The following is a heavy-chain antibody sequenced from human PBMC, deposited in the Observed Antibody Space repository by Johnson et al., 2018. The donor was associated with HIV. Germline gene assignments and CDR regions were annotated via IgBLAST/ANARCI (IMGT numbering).Heavy chain of an antibody. D-gene: IGHD3-16*01. V-gene: IGHV3-7*01. J-gene: IGHJ3*01. Sequence: VQLVESGGGVVQPGGSLRLSCAASGFTFRSYAMHWVRQAPGRGLEWVANIKQDGSEKYYVDSVNGRFTISRYNSKNILYLQMNSLRPEDAAVYYCSKDSIMITFGGIFDLWGQGTMVTVSS. CDR2: IKQDGSEK. CDR1: GFTFRSYA. CDR3: SKDSIMITFGGIFDL.